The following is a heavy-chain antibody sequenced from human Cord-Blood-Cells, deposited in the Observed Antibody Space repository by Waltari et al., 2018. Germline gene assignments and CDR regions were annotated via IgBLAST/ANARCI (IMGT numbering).Heavy chain of an antibody. V-gene: IGHV3-48*01. CDR2: ISSSSTI. Sequence: EVQLVESGGGLVQPGGSLRLSCAASGFTFSSYSMNWVRQAPGKGLEWVSYISSSSTIYYADSVKGRFTISRDNAKNSLYLQMNSLRAEDTAVYYCARDGPDSSGYYFFDYWGQGTLVTVSS. D-gene: IGHD3-22*01. CDR1: GFTFSSYS. CDR3: ARDGPDSSGYYFFDY. J-gene: IGHJ4*02.